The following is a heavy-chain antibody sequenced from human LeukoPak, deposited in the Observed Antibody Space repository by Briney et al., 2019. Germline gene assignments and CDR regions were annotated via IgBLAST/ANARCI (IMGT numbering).Heavy chain of an antibody. J-gene: IGHJ4*02. CDR2: IVSDGSST. Sequence: GGSLRLPCAASGFTFSSTWMHWVRQVPGKELVWVARIVSDGSSTTYAESVKGRFTISRDNSKNTLYLQMKSLRAEDTAIYYCAKAFSVYDSRLGLDSWGQGTQVTVSS. V-gene: IGHV3-74*03. CDR3: AKAFSVYDSRLGLDS. CDR1: GFTFSSTW. D-gene: IGHD5/OR15-5a*01.